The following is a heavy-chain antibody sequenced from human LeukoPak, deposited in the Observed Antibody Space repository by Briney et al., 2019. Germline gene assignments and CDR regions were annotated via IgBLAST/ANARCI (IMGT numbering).Heavy chain of an antibody. D-gene: IGHD5-18*01. CDR1: GGSISSSSYY. V-gene: IGHV4-39*01. CDR2: IYYSGST. J-gene: IGHJ4*02. CDR3: ERLYAAMVGRYFDY. Sequence: PSETLSLTCTVSGGSISSSSYYWGWIRQPPGKGLEWIGSIYYSGSTYYNPSLKSRVTISVDTSKNQFSLKLSSVTAADTAVYYCERLYAAMVGRYFDYWGQGTLVTVSS.